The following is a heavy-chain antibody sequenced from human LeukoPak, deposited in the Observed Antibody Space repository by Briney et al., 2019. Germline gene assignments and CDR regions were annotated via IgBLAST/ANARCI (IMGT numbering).Heavy chain of an antibody. Sequence: GGSLRLSCAASGFTFSSYGMHWVRQAPGKGLEWVAFIRYDGSNKYYADSVKGRFTISRDNAKNSLYLQMNSLRAEDTAVYYCARDPIAAAGTGIDYWGQGTLVTVSS. CDR2: IRYDGSNK. J-gene: IGHJ4*02. V-gene: IGHV3-30*02. CDR3: ARDPIAAAGTGIDY. CDR1: GFTFSSYG. D-gene: IGHD6-13*01.